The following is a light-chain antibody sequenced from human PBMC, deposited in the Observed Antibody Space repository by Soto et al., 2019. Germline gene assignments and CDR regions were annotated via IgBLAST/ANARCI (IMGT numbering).Light chain of an antibody. V-gene: IGLV2-18*02. CDR1: SSDVGSYNR. CDR2: EVS. J-gene: IGLJ1*01. Sequence: QPVLTQPPSVSGSPGQSVTISCTGTSSDVGSYNRVSWYQQPPGTAPKLMIYEVSNRPSGVPDRFSGSKSGNMASLTISGLQAEDEADYYCSSYTSSSTYVFGTGTKLT. CDR3: SSYTSSSTYV.